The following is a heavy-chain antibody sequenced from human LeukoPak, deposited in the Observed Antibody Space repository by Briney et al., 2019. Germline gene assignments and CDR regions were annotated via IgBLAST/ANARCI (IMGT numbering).Heavy chain of an antibody. D-gene: IGHD6-19*01. CDR3: ARDLYGSGWSRAGVAFDI. Sequence: PGGSLRLSCAASGFTFSSYGMSWARQAPGKGLEWVSGINWNGGSTGYADSVKGRFTISRDNAKNSLYLQMNSLRAEDTALYHCARDLYGSGWSRAGVAFDIWGQGTMVTVSS. V-gene: IGHV3-20*01. J-gene: IGHJ3*02. CDR1: GFTFSSYG. CDR2: INWNGGST.